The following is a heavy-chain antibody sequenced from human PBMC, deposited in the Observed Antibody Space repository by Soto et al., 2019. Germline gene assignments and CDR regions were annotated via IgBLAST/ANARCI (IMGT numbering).Heavy chain of an antibody. J-gene: IGHJ4*02. CDR3: ARVPTGGYDWV. CDR2: INSDGSTT. V-gene: IGHV3-74*01. Sequence: EVQLLESGGGLIQPVGSLRLSCAASGFTFSTHWMHWVRQAPGKGLVWVSRINSDGSTTNYVDSVKGRFTISRDNAKNTVYLQMNSLRAEDTVVYYCARVPTGGYDWVWGQGTLVIVSS. CDR1: GFTFSTHW. D-gene: IGHD5-12*01.